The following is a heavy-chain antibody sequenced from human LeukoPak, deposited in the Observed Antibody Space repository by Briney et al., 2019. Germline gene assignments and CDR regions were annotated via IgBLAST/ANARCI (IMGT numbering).Heavy chain of an antibody. CDR2: IYYTGST. Sequence: SETLSSTGTVSGGYIRSYYWSWIRQPPGKGLEWIGYIYYTGSTNYNSSLKSRVTISVDTSKNQFSLKLSSVTAADTAVYYCARHFYGSGTYPAYGMDIWGQGTPVTVSS. J-gene: IGHJ6*02. V-gene: IGHV4-59*08. CDR3: ARHFYGSGTYPAYGMDI. CDR1: GGYIRSYY. D-gene: IGHD3-10*01.